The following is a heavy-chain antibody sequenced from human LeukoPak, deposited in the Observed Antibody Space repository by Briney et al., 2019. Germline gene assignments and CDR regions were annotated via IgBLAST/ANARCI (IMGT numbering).Heavy chain of an antibody. V-gene: IGHV4-38-2*02. D-gene: IGHD6-13*01. CDR1: GYSISSGYY. Sequence: SETLSLTCSVSGYSISSGYYWGWIRQSPGKGLEWIGTIYPSGSTYYNPSLKSRVTISIDTSNNQFSLRLTSVTAADTAVYYCARAAAPIYFFDYWGQGTLATVSS. CDR2: IYPSGST. CDR3: ARAAAPIYFFDY. J-gene: IGHJ4*02.